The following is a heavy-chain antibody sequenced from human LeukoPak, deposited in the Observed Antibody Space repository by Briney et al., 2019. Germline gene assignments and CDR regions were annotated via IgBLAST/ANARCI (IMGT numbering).Heavy chain of an antibody. J-gene: IGHJ4*02. CDR3: AKGGEPTYYYGSGSPYFDC. CDR1: GFTFSSYG. Sequence: GGSLRLSCAASGFTFSSYGMHWVRQAPGKGLEWVAVISYDGSNKYYADSVKGRFTISRDNSKNTLYLQMNSLRAEDTAVYYCAKGGEPTYYYGSGSPYFDCWGQGTLVTVSS. D-gene: IGHD3-10*01. V-gene: IGHV3-30*18. CDR2: ISYDGSNK.